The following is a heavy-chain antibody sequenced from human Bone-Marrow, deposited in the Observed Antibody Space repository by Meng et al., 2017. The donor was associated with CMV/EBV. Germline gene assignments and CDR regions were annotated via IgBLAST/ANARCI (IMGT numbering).Heavy chain of an antibody. CDR3: ARGRHPFGELFYFGH. CDR1: GGTFSSYA. V-gene: IGHV1-69*10. D-gene: IGHD3-10*01. Sequence: SVKVSCKASGGTFSSYAISWVRQAPGQGLEWMGGIIPILGIANYAQKFQGRVTITTDESTSTAYMELSSLRSEDTAVYYCARGRHPFGELFYFGHWGPGNRVNGAS. CDR2: IIPILGIA. J-gene: IGHJ4*02.